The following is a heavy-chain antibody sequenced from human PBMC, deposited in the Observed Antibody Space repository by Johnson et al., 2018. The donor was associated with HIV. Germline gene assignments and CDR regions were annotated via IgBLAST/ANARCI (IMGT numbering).Heavy chain of an antibody. D-gene: IGHD6-6*01. V-gene: IGHV3-30*04. Sequence: QVQLVESGGGVFQPGRSLRLSCAASGFTFSSYAMPWVRQAPGKGLEWVAVISYDGSNKYYADSVKGRFTISRDNSKNTLYLQMNSLRAEDTAVYYCARDRGAGSSGAFDIWGQGTMVTVSS. J-gene: IGHJ3*02. CDR1: GFTFSSYA. CDR2: ISYDGSNK. CDR3: ARDRGAGSSGAFDI.